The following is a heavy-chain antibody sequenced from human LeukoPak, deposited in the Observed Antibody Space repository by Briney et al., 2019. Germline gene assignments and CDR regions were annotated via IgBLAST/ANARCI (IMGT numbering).Heavy chain of an antibody. V-gene: IGHV4-30-4*01. CDR2: IYYSGST. D-gene: IGHD5-18*01. CDR3: VVTPKWIQLWPNFDY. CDR1: GGSISSGDYY. Sequence: PSETLSLTCTVSGGSISSGDYYWSWIRQPPGKGLEWIGYIYYSGSTYYNPSLKSRVTISVDTSMNQFSLKLSSVTAADTAVYYCVVTPKWIQLWPNFDYWGQGTLVTVSS. J-gene: IGHJ4*02.